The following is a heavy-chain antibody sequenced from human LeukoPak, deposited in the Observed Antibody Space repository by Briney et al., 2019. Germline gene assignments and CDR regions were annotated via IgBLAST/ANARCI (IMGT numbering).Heavy chain of an antibody. CDR1: GYSFTSYW. Sequence: GESLKISCKGSGYSFTSYWIGWVRQMPGKGLEWMGIIYPGDSDTRYSPSFQGQVTISADKSISTAYLRWSSLKASDTAMCYCAKLEYSSSSGYYYYMDVWGKGTTVTVSS. J-gene: IGHJ6*03. CDR3: AKLEYSSSSGYYYYMDV. CDR2: IYPGDSDT. D-gene: IGHD6-6*01. V-gene: IGHV5-51*01.